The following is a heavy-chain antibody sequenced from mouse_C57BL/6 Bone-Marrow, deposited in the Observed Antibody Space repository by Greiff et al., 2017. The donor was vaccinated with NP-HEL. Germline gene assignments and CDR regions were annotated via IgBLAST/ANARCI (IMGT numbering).Heavy chain of an antibody. V-gene: IGHV1-82*01. J-gene: IGHJ2*01. CDR1: GYAFSSPW. CDR3: ARGGVYGGDY. CDR2: IYPGDGDT. D-gene: IGHD1-1*02. Sequence: QVQLQQSGPELVKPGASVKISCKASGYAFSSPWMNWVKQRPGQGLEWIGRIYPGDGDTNYNGKFKGKATLTVDKSSSTAYMQLSSLTSEDSAVYYCARGGVYGGDYWGQGTTLTVSS.